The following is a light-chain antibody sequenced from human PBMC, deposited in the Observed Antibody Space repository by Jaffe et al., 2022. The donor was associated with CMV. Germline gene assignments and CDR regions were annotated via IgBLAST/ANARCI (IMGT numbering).Light chain of an antibody. CDR3: QQYNGNSGT. CDR2: KAS. Sequence: DIHMTQSPSTVSASVGDSVTITCRASQSIDRWLAWYQQKPGKGPKLLIYKASILGNEVPSRFGGSGSGTEFTLTISSLQPDDSATYYCQQYNGNSGTFGQGTKVEIK. J-gene: IGKJ1*01. CDR1: QSIDRW. V-gene: IGKV1-5*03.